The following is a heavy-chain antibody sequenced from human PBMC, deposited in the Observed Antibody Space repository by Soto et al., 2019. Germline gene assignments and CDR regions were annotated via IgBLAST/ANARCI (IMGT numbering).Heavy chain of an antibody. CDR3: ARVIHSAYCGGDCYSSGRRISWYFDL. CDR2: ISYAGSNK. D-gene: IGHD2-21*02. V-gene: IGHV3-30-3*01. Sequence: QVQLVESGGGVVQPGRSLRLSCAASGFTFSSYAMHWVRQAPGKGLEWVAVISYAGSNKYYADSVKGRFTISRDNSKNTLYLQMNSLSAEDTAVYYCARVIHSAYCGGDCYSSGRRISWYFDLWGRGTLVTVSS. J-gene: IGHJ2*01. CDR1: GFTFSSYA.